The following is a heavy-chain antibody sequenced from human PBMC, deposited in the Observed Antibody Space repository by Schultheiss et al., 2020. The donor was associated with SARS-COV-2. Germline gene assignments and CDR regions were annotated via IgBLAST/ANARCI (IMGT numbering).Heavy chain of an antibody. V-gene: IGHV1-18*01. J-gene: IGHJ3*02. CDR2: ISAYNGNT. Sequence: ASVKVSCKASGYTFTSYGISWVRQAPGQGLEWMGWISAYNGNTNYAQKLQGRVTMTRDTSTSTVYMELSSLRSEDTAVYYCAREGTGITIFGVTKYAFDIWGQGTMVTVSS. D-gene: IGHD3-3*01. CDR1: GYTFTSYG. CDR3: AREGTGITIFGVTKYAFDI.